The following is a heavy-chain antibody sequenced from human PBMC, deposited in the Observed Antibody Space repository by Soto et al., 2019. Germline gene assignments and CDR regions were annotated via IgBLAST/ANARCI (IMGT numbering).Heavy chain of an antibody. CDR1: EETIMIRDY. CDR3: AIHRGPMVRGVISNWFGP. Sequence: ERLCRRCTVSEETIMIRDYWVWIRKQPGKGLEWIGSIYYSGSTYYNPSLKSRVTISVDTSKNQFSLKLSSVTAADTAVYYCAIHRGPMVRGVISNWFGPSGQATLVTVSS. J-gene: IGHJ5*02. CDR2: IYYSGST. D-gene: IGHD3-10*01. V-gene: IGHV4-39*01.